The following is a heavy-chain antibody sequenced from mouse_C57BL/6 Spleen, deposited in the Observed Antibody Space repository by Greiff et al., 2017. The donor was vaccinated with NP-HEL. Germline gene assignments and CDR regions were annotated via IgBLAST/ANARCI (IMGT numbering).Heavy chain of an antibody. CDR1: GFTFSSYG. Sequence: EVMLVESGGDLVKPGGSLKLSCAASGFTFSSYGMSWVRQTPDKRLEWVATISSGGSYTYYPDSVKGRFTISRDNAKNTLYLQMSSLKSEDTAMYYCARHGIITTVVATWYFDVWGTGTTVTVSS. D-gene: IGHD1-1*01. CDR3: ARHGIITTVVATWYFDV. J-gene: IGHJ1*03. V-gene: IGHV5-6*01. CDR2: ISSGGSYT.